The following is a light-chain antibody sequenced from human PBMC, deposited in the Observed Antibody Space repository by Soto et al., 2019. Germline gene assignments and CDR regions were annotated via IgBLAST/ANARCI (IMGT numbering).Light chain of an antibody. CDR1: QSLSNSF. V-gene: IGKV3-20*01. CDR2: GAS. CDR3: QQYGRLPLS. Sequence: EILLTQSPDTLSLSPGDRATLSCRASQSLSNSFLAWYQQKPGQTPRLLISGASIRAADIPDRFSGSGSGTDFTLTISRLEPEDFALYFCQQYGRLPLSFGGGTKVDIK. J-gene: IGKJ4*01.